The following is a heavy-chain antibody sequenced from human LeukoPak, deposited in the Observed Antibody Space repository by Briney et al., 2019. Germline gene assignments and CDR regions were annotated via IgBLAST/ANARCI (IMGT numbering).Heavy chain of an antibody. Sequence: SETLSLTCFVSGYAINIDYSWGWIRQSPGKGLEWIGVISPNGITYYNPSLRGRVTVSEDTSKNQFSLKLSSVTAADTAVYYCARHLSPGYCSGGSCSQFDYWGQGTLVTVSS. D-gene: IGHD2-15*01. CDR2: ISPNGIT. CDR3: ARHLSPGYCSGGSCSQFDY. V-gene: IGHV4-38-2*01. J-gene: IGHJ4*02. CDR1: GYAINIDYS.